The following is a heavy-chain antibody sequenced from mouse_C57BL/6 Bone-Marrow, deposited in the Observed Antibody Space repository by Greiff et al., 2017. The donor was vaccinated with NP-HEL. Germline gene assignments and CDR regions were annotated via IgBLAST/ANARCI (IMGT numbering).Heavy chain of an antibody. CDR2: ISNGGGST. CDR3: ARHSGSSYGWFAY. D-gene: IGHD1-1*01. CDR1: GFTFSDYY. V-gene: IGHV5-12*01. Sequence: EVHLVESGGGLVQPGGSLKLSCAASGFTFSDYYMYWVRQTPEKRLEWVAYISNGGGSTYYPDTVKGRFTISRDNAKNTLYLQMSRLKSEDTAMYYCARHSGSSYGWFAYWGQGTLVTVSA. J-gene: IGHJ3*01.